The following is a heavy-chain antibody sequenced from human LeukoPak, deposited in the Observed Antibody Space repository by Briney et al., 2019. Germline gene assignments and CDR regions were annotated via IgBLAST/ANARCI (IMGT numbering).Heavy chain of an antibody. CDR2: IYYSGST. CDR3: ARVIRYGYVVNNWFDP. D-gene: IGHD5-12*01. J-gene: IGHJ5*02. V-gene: IGHV4-39*07. Sequence: PSETLSLTCIVSGVSISNSSYYWGWIRQPPGKGLEWIGSIYYSGSTYYNPSLKSRVTISVDTSKNQFSLKLSSVTAAHTAVYYCARVIRYGYVVNNWFDPWGQGTLVTVSS. CDR1: GVSISNSSYY.